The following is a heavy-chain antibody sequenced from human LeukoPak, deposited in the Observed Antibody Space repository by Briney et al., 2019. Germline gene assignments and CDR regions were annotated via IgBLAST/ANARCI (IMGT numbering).Heavy chain of an antibody. CDR3: AKGLYSYGNLDYYYYYGMDV. J-gene: IGHJ6*02. V-gene: IGHV3-23*01. D-gene: IGHD5-18*01. CDR2: ISGSGGNT. CDR1: GFTFSAYA. Sequence: GGSLRLSCAASGFTFSAYAMSWVRQAPGRGLEWVSGISGSGGNTYYADSVKGRFTISRDNSKNTLYLQMNSLRAEDTAVYYCAKGLYSYGNLDYYYYYGMDVWGQGTTVTVSS.